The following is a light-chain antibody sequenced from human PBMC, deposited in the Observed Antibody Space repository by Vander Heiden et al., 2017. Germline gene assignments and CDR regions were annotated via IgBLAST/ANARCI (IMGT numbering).Light chain of an antibody. Sequence: SYELTQPPSVSVSPGQTARITCSGDALPKQYAYWYQQKPGKALVLVIYKDSERPSGIPERFSGSSSGTTVTLTISGVQAEDEADYYCQSADSSGSYVFGTGTKVTVL. J-gene: IGLJ1*01. CDR3: QSADSSGSYV. V-gene: IGLV3-25*03. CDR2: KDS. CDR1: ALPKQY.